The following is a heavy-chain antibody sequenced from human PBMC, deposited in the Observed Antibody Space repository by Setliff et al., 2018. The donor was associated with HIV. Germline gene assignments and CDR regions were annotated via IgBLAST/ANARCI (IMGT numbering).Heavy chain of an antibody. Sequence: GASVKVSCKASGYTFTNSDINWVRQAPGQGLEWMGGIMPIFGTANYAQKFQGRVTIIADASTNTVNMELSSLRSEDTAVYYCARGVDGSYYMDVWGKGTTVTVSS. CDR3: ARGVDGSYYMDV. D-gene: IGHD1-26*01. CDR1: GYTFTNSD. CDR2: IMPIFGTA. J-gene: IGHJ6*03. V-gene: IGHV1-69*13.